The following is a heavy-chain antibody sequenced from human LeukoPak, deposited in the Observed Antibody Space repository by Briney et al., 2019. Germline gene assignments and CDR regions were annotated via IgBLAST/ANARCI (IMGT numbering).Heavy chain of an antibody. CDR1: GYTLTELS. D-gene: IGHD3-9*01. CDR3: ATDKLRYFDWLPDY. CDR2: FDPEDGET. J-gene: IGHJ4*02. Sequence: GASVTVSFTVSGYTLTELSMHWVRQAPGKGLGWMGGFDPEDGETIYAQKFQGRVTMTEDTSTDTAYMELSSLRSEDTAVYYCATDKLRYFDWLPDYWGQGTLVTVSS. V-gene: IGHV1-24*01.